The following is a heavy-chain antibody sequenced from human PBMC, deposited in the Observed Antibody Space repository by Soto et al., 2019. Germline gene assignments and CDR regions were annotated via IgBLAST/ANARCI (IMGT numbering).Heavy chain of an antibody. V-gene: IGHV1-3*05. J-gene: IGHJ4*02. D-gene: IGHD2-15*01. CDR2: INAGNGNT. Sequence: QVQLVQSGAEEKKPGASVKVSCKASGYTFTSYAMHWVRQAPGQRLEWMGWINAGNGNTKYSQKFQGRVTITRDTSASTAYMKLSSLRSEDTAVYYCARDLGYALPDYWGQGTLVTVSS. CDR3: ARDLGYALPDY. CDR1: GYTFTSYA.